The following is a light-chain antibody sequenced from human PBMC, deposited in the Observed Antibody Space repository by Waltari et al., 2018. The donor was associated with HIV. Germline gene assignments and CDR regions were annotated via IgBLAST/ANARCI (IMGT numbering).Light chain of an antibody. Sequence: QSVLTQPPSISAAAGQKVTISSPGSSSNLGANSVAWYRQLPGTAPELLIYDNNNRFPGIPDRFSGSKSGTSATLVISGLQPGDEADYYCGAWDNTLRGALFGGGTKLTVL. CDR3: GAWDNTLRGAL. CDR1: SSNLGANS. CDR2: DNN. J-gene: IGLJ2*01. V-gene: IGLV1-51*01.